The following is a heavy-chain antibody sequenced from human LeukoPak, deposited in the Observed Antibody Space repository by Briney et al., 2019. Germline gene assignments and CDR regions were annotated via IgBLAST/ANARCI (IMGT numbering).Heavy chain of an antibody. J-gene: IGHJ4*02. Sequence: GGFLRLSCAASGFTFSSYAMSWVRQAPGKGLEWVSAISGSGGSTYYADSVKGQFTISRDNSKNTLYLPMNSLRAEDTAVYYCAKRDDYGDYDYWGQGTLVTVSS. CDR3: AKRDDYGDYDY. CDR1: GFTFSSYA. CDR2: ISGSGGST. V-gene: IGHV3-23*01. D-gene: IGHD4-17*01.